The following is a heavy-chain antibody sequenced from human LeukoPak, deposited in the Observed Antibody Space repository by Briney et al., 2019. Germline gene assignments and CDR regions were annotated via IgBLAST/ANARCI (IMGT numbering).Heavy chain of an antibody. CDR1: GFTFSIYG. J-gene: IGHJ4*02. V-gene: IGHV3-74*01. CDR2: INVDGSST. Sequence: GGSLRLSCVASGFTFSIYGMHWVRQVPGKGLVWVSLINVDGSSTSYADSVKGRFTISRDNAKNTLFLQMNSLRAEDTAVYYCARGGYNGFDYWGQGTLVTVSS. D-gene: IGHD5-24*01. CDR3: ARGGYNGFDY.